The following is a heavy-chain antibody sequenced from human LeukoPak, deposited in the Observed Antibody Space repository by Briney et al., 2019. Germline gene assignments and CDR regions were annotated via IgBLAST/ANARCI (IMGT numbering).Heavy chain of an antibody. CDR1: GFTVSSNY. D-gene: IGHD5-24*01. V-gene: IGHV3-53*01. CDR2: IYSGGST. J-gene: IGHJ6*02. CDR3: AREQSPSGMDV. Sequence: PGGSLRLSCAASGFTVSSNYMSWVRQAPGKGLEWVSVIYSGGSTYYADSVKGRFTISRDNSKNTLYLQKNSLRAEDTAVYYCAREQSPSGMDVWGQGTTVTVSS.